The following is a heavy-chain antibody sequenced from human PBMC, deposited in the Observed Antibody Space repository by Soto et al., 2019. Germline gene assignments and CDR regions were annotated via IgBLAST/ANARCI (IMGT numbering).Heavy chain of an antibody. CDR3: AREVPLGLWFGELYVGDAFDI. CDR2: IYYSGST. D-gene: IGHD3-10*01. V-gene: IGHV4-31*03. CDR1: GGSISSGGYY. J-gene: IGHJ3*02. Sequence: SETLSLTCTVSGGSISSGGYYWSWIRQHPGKGLEWIGYIYYSGSTYYNPSLKGRVTISVDTSKNQFSLKLSSVTAADTAVYYCAREVPLGLWFGELYVGDAFDIWGQGTMVTVSS.